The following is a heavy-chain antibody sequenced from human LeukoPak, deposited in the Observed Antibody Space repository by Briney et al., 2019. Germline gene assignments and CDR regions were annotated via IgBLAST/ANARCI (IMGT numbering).Heavy chain of an antibody. D-gene: IGHD2/OR15-2a*01. CDR1: GFTFSSNA. CDR2: ISDSGDTT. V-gene: IGHV3-23*01. CDR3: ARDWFHAIDY. Sequence: GGSLRLSCAASGFTFSSNAMIWVRQAPGKGLEWVSGISDSGDTTYYADSVKGRFTISRDNAKNTLYLQMNSLRAEDTAVYYCARDWFHAIDYWGQGTLVTVSS. J-gene: IGHJ4*02.